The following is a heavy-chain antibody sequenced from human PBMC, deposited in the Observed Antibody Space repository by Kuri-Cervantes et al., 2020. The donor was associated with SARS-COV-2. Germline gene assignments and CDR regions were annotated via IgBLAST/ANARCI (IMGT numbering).Heavy chain of an antibody. CDR2: INHSGST. D-gene: IGHD2-2*01. CDR3: ARGRGALGYCSSTSYYRGWYFDY. V-gene: IGHV4-34*01. J-gene: IGHJ4*02. CDR1: GGSFSGYY. Sequence: SETLSLTCAVYGGSFSGYYWSWIRQPPGKGLEWIGEINHSGSTNYNPSLKSRVTISVDTSKNQFSLKLSSVTAADTAVYYCARGRGALGYCSSTSYYRGWYFDYWGQGTLVTVSS.